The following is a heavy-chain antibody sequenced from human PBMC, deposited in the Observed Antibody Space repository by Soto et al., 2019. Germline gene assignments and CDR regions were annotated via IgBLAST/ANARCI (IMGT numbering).Heavy chain of an antibody. CDR2: INPNSGGT. Sequence: GASVKVSCKASGYTFTGYYMHWVRQAPGQGLEWMGWINPNSGGTNYAQKFQGRVTMTRDTSISTAYMELSRLRSDDTAVYYCARFGLYSGSYRSYYYHGMDVWGQGTTVTVSS. J-gene: IGHJ6*02. CDR3: ARFGLYSGSYRSYYYHGMDV. CDR1: GYTFTGYY. V-gene: IGHV1-2*02. D-gene: IGHD1-26*01.